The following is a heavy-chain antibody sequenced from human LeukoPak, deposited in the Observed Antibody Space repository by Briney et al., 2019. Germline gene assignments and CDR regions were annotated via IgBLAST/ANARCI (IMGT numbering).Heavy chain of an antibody. J-gene: IGHJ4*02. Sequence: GGSLRLSCAASGFTFDDYAMHWVRQAPGKGLEWVSGISWNSGSIGYADSVKGRFTISRDNAKNSLYLQMNSLRAEDTALYYCAKDISGMVRGVTDYWGQGTLVTVSS. CDR1: GFTFDDYA. CDR3: AKDISGMVRGVTDY. D-gene: IGHD3-10*01. CDR2: ISWNSGSI. V-gene: IGHV3-9*01.